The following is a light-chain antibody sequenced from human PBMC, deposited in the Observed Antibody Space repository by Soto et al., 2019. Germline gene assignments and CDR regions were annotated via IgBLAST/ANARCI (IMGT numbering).Light chain of an antibody. V-gene: IGKV3-20*01. J-gene: IGKJ1*01. CDR2: GAS. Sequence: EIVLTQSPGTLSVSPGERATLSCRASQSVSSSYLAWYQQKPGQAPRLLIYGASSRATGIPDRFSGSGSGTDFTLTTSRLEPEDFAVYYCQQYGSSPRTFGHGTKVDIK. CDR3: QQYGSSPRT. CDR1: QSVSSSY.